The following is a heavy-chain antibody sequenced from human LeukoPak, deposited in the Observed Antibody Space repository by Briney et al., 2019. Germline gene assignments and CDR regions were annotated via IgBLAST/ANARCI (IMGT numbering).Heavy chain of an antibody. D-gene: IGHD1-1*01. CDR2: ISDGGSKT. CDR1: GFTFSDYA. V-gene: IGHV3-23*01. CDR3: GKRSRNETDYQYMDV. J-gene: IGHJ6*03. Sequence: HPGGSLRLSCAASGFTFSDYAMIWVRQAPGEGLEWGSSISDGGSKTYYADSVKGRFTISRDNSTNTLYVQMNSLRGHQTADHYGGKRSRNETDYQYMDVWGKAATVTIS.